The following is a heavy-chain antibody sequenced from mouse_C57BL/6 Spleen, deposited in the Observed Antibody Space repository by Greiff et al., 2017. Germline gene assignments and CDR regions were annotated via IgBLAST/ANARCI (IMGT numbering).Heavy chain of an antibody. V-gene: IGHV5-9-1*02. CDR3: TRDRRDFDV. J-gene: IGHJ1*03. Sequence: EVKLMESGEGLVKPAGSLKLSCAASGFTFSSYAMSWVRQTPEKRLEWVAYISSGGDYIYYADTVKGRFTISRDNARNTLYLQMSSLKSEDTAMYYCTRDRRDFDVWGTGTTVTVSS. CDR2: ISSGGDYI. CDR1: GFTFSSYA.